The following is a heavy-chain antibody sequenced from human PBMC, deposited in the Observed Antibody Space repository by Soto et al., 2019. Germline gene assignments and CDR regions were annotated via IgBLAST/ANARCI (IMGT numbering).Heavy chain of an antibody. D-gene: IGHD2-15*01. V-gene: IGHV2-5*02. J-gene: IGHJ4*02. CDR1: GFSLSTSGVG. CDR3: ARFTARYCRGGSCYDC. CDR2: IYWDDDK. Sequence: QITLKESGPTLVKPTQTLTLACSFSGFSLSTSGVGVGWIRQPPGKALEWLALIYWDDDKRYSPSLKNRLTITKDTSTNQVVLTMTNMDPVDTAKYSCARFTARYCRGGSCYDCWGQGTLVTVSS.